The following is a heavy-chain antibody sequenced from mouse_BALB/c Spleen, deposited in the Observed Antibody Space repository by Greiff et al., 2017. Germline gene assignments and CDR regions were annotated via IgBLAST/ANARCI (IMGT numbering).Heavy chain of an antibody. CDR2: ISDGGSYT. D-gene: IGHD2-4*01. CDR3: ARGGIYYDYDGFVDY. V-gene: IGHV5-4*02. J-gene: IGHJ4*01. CDR1: GFTFSDYY. Sequence: EVQGVESGGGLVKPGGSLKLSCAASGFTFSDYYMYWVRQTPEKRLEWVATISDGGSYTYYPDSVKGRFTISRDNAKNNLYLQMSSLKSEDTAMYYCARGGIYYDYDGFVDYWGQGTSVTVSS.